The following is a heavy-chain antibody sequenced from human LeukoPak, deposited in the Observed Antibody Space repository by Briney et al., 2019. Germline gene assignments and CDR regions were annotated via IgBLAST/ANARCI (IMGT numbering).Heavy chain of an antibody. V-gene: IGHV1-18*01. J-gene: IGHJ4*02. CDR2: ISAYNGNT. CDR1: GYTFTSYG. Sequence: ASVKVSCKASGYTFTSYGISWVRQAPGQGLEWMGWISAYNGNTNYAQKLQGRVTMTTDTSTGTAYMELRSLRSDDTAVYYCARVSRYYYDSSGYPHWGQGTLVTVSS. CDR3: ARVSRYYYDSSGYPH. D-gene: IGHD3-22*01.